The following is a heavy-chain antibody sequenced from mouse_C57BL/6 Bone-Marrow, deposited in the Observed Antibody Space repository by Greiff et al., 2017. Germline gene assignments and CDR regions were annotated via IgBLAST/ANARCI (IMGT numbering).Heavy chain of an antibody. CDR2: SRNKANDYTT. V-gene: IGHV7-1*01. CDR1: GFTFSDFY. CDR3: ASDARIYQGNYGYFDV. J-gene: IGHJ1*03. Sequence: DVKLVESGGGLVQSGRSLRLSCATSGFTFSDFYMEWVRQAPGKGLEWIAASRNKANDYTTEYSASVKGRFIVSRDTSQSILYLQMKALRAVDTDIYSCASDARIYQGNYGYFDVWGTGTTVTVSS. D-gene: IGHD1-3*01.